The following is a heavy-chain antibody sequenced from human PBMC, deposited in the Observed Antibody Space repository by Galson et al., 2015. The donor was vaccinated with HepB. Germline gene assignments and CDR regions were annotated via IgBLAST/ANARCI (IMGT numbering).Heavy chain of an antibody. CDR2: MNPNSGNT. Sequence: SVKVSCKASGYTFTSYAIHWVRQATGQGLEWMGWMNPNSGNTGYAQKFQGRVTMTRNTSINTAYMELSSLRSEDTAVYYCARGGGLVVVVPAAHNWFDPWGQGTLVTVSS. D-gene: IGHD2-2*01. V-gene: IGHV1-8*01. CDR1: GYTFTSYA. J-gene: IGHJ5*02. CDR3: ARGGGLVVVVPAAHNWFDP.